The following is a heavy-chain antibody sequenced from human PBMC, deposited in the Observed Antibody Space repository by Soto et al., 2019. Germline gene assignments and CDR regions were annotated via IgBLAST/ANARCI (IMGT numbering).Heavy chain of an antibody. D-gene: IGHD3-16*01. CDR3: AKGSQRGGVWTAYYFDY. CDR2: ISGSGGST. CDR1: GFTFSSYA. V-gene: IGHV3-23*01. J-gene: IGHJ4*02. Sequence: QPGGSLRLSCAAPGFTFSSYAMSWVRQAPGKGLEWVSAISGSGGSTYYANSVKGRFTISRDNSKNTLYLQMNSLRAEDTAVYYCAKGSQRGGVWTAYYFDYWGQGTLVTVSS.